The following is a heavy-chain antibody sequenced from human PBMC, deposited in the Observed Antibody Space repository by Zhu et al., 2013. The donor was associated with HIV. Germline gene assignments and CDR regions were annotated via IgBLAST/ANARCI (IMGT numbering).Heavy chain of an antibody. D-gene: IGHD3-22*01. CDR3: ARDRQYYYDSSGYPALFDY. Sequence: QVQLVQSGAEVKKPGSSVKVSCKASGGTFSSYAISWVRQAPGQGLEWMGGIISIFGTANYAQKFQGRVTITADESTSTAYMELSSLRSEDTAVYYCARDRQYYYDSSGYPALFDYWGQGTLVTVSS. J-gene: IGHJ4*02. CDR2: IISIFGTA. CDR1: GGTFSSYA. V-gene: IGHV1-69*01.